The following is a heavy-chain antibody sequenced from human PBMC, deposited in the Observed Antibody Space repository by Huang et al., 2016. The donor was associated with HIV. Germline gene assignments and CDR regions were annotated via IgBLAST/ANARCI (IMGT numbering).Heavy chain of an antibody. D-gene: IGHD6-19*01. J-gene: IGHJ6*03. V-gene: IGHV1-24*01. CDR2: RDPKSGET. Sequence: QVQLVQSGAEVKKPGASVKVSCKVSGYSLTEASMHWVRQAPGKGLGWMGGRDPKSGETIYEQKFQGRVTMTEDTSADTAYMEVSSLRSEDTAVYYCVSVTTVAGRYEYHYFMDVWGKGTTVTVSS. CDR1: GYSLTEAS. CDR3: VSVTTVAGRYEYHYFMDV.